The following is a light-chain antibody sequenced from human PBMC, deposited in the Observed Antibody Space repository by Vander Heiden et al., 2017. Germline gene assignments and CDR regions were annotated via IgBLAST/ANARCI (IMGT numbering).Light chain of an antibody. CDR1: QSVSIN. J-gene: IGKJ1*01. V-gene: IGKV3-15*01. CDR3: QQYNNWPRT. CDR2: VAS. Sequence: IVMTQSPATLSVSPGERVTLSCRASQSVSINLAWYQQKPGQAPRLLIYVASTRATGIPAMFSGSGSGTEFTLTISSLQSDDSAVYYCQQYNNWPRTFGHGTKVEIK.